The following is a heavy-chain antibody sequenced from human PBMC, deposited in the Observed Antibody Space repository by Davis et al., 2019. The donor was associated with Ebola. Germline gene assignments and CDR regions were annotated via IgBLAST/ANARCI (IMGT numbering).Heavy chain of an antibody. V-gene: IGHV4-34*01. D-gene: IGHD6-19*01. J-gene: IGHJ4*02. CDR2: INHSGST. Sequence: MPSETLSLTCSVSGASISGYYWTWIRQSPGKGLEWIGEINHSGSTKYNPSLKSRVTISVDTSKNQFSLKLSSVTAADTAVYYCARLETVAGLDYWGQGTLVTVSS. CDR1: GASISGYY. CDR3: ARLETVAGLDY.